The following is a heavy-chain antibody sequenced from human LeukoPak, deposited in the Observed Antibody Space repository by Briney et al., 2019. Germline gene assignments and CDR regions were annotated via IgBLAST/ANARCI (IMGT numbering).Heavy chain of an antibody. CDR1: GGSISSGFSY. V-gene: IGHV4-61*02. D-gene: IGHD3-10*01. CDR3: ARGKYYYGSGTYYTRSYDWYFDL. J-gene: IGHJ2*01. CDR2: IYTSGST. Sequence: SETLSLTCTVPGGSISSGFSYWSWIRQPAGKGLEWIGRIYTSGSTNYNPSLKSRVSTSVDTSKNQFSLKLSSVTAADTDVYYCARGKYYYGSGTYYTRSYDWYFDLWGRGTLVTVSS.